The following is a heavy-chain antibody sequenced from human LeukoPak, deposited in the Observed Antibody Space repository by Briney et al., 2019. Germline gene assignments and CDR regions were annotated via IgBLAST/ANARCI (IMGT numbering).Heavy chain of an antibody. J-gene: IGHJ4*02. CDR1: GFTFDDYA. Sequence: PGRSLRLSCAASGFTFDDYAMHWVRHPRGRGLEWVSGISWNGGSIDYAECVEGRFTISRDNAKNSLYLQMNSLRPEDTALYYCAIFDGFDYWVQGTLVTVCS. CDR3: AIFDGFDY. V-gene: IGHV3-9*01. CDR2: ISWNGGSI. D-gene: IGHD3-9*01.